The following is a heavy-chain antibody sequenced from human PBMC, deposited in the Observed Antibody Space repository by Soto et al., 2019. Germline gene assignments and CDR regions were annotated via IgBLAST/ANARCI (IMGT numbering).Heavy chain of an antibody. Sequence: ASAKPSSKDSGETLASNDINSVQQATEQGLEWMGWMNPNSGNAGYAQKFQGRVTMTRNTSISTAYMDLSSLRSEDTAVYYCAIATADCSGGSCYSEYFQHWGQGTLVTVSS. J-gene: IGHJ1*01. D-gene: IGHD2-15*01. CDR1: GETLASND. CDR3: AIATADCSGGSCYSEYFQH. CDR2: MNPNSGNA. V-gene: IGHV1-8*01.